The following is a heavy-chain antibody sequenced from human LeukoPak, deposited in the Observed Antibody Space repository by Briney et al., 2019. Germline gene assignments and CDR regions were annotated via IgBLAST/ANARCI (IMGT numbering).Heavy chain of an antibody. CDR3: ASQLVVTAPSSHLFDY. J-gene: IGHJ4*02. D-gene: IGHD2-21*02. V-gene: IGHV4-61*02. CDR1: GGSISSGSYY. Sequence: SQTLSLTCTVSGGSISSGSYYWSWIRQPAGKGLEWIGRIYTSGSTNYNPSLKSRVTISVDKSKNQFSLKLSSVTAADTAVYYCASQLVVTAPSSHLFDYWGQGTLVTVSS. CDR2: IYTSGST.